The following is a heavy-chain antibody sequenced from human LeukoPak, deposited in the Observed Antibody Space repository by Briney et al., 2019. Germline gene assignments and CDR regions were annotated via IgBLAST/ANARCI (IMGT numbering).Heavy chain of an antibody. D-gene: IGHD2-15*01. CDR3: ARDLGRYCSGGSCYSGTGAFDI. CDR1: GFTVSNNY. Sequence: GGSLRLSCAASGFTVSNNYWSWVRQAPGKGLEWVSLIYPGGTTYYADSVKGRFTVSRDNSKNTLYLQMSSLRAEDTAVYYCARDLGRYCSGGSCYSGTGAFDIWGQGTMVTVSS. V-gene: IGHV3-53*01. J-gene: IGHJ3*02. CDR2: IYPGGTT.